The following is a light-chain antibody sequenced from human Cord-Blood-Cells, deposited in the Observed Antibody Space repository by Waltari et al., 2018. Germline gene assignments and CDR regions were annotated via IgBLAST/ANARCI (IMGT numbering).Light chain of an antibody. J-gene: IGLJ1*01. Sequence: QSALTQPASVSGSPGQSITISCTGTSSYVGGYNSVSWYQQHPGKAPKLMIYDVSKRPSGVSNRFSGSKSGNTASLTISGRQAEDEADYYCSSYTSSSTYVFGTGTKVTVL. CDR3: SSYTSSSTYV. V-gene: IGLV2-14*01. CDR1: SSYVGGYNS. CDR2: DVS.